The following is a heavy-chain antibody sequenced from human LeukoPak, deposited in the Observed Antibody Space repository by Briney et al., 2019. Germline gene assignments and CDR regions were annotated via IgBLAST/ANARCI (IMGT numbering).Heavy chain of an antibody. CDR1: GDSMSSYY. CDR2: IYYSGST. D-gene: IGHD3-3*01. Sequence: PSETLSLTCSVSGDSMSSYYWSWIRQPPGKGLEWIGYIYYSGSTNYNPSLKSRVTISVDTSKNQFSLKLSSVTAADTAVYYCARDYYDFWSGFYYFDYWGQGTLVTVSS. J-gene: IGHJ4*02. V-gene: IGHV4-59*01. CDR3: ARDYYDFWSGFYYFDY.